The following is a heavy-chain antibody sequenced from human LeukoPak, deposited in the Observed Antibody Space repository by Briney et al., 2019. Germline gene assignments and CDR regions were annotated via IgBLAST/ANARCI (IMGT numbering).Heavy chain of an antibody. J-gene: IGHJ4*02. V-gene: IGHV4-39*01. CDR2: IYYSGST. Sequence: SETLSLTCTVSGGSISSSNYYWGWIRQPPGKGLEWIGTIYYSGSTFYNPSLKSRVTISIDTSKNQFSLKLSSVTAADTAEYYCARHVRNTNYLTTVTTIDYWGQGTLVTVSS. CDR1: GGSISSSNYY. D-gene: IGHD4-17*01. CDR3: ARHVRNTNYLTTVTTIDY.